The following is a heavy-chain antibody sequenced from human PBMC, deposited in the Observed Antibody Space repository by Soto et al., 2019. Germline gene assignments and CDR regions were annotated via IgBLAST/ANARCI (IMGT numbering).Heavy chain of an antibody. J-gene: IGHJ4*02. Sequence: QVQLQESGPGLVKPSETLSLNCTVSGDSISSYYWSWIRQSPGKGLEWIGYIYYSGSTNYNPSLKSRVTXSXDXXKNQFSLKLSSVTAADTAVYYCARGSSGWPPRLDYWGQGTLVTVSS. CDR3: ARGSSGWPPRLDY. D-gene: IGHD6-19*01. V-gene: IGHV4-59*01. CDR2: IYYSGST. CDR1: GDSISSYY.